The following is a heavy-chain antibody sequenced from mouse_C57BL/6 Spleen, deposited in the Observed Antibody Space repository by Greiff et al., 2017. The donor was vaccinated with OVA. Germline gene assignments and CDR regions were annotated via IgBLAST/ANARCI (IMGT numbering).Heavy chain of an antibody. CDR1: GFTFSDFY. CDR3: ARDLITTVKGLAWFAY. V-gene: IGHV7-1*01. Sequence: EVQGVESGGGLVQSGRSLRLSCATSGFTFSDFYMEWVRQAPGKGLEWIAASRNKANDYTTEYSASVKGRFIVSRDTSQSILYLQMNALRAEDTAIYYCARDLITTVKGLAWFAYWGQGTLVTVSA. CDR2: SRNKANDYTT. J-gene: IGHJ3*01. D-gene: IGHD1-1*01.